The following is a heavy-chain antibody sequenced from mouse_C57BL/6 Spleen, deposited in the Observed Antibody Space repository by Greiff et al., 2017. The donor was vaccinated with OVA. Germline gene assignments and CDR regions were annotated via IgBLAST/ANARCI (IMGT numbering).Heavy chain of an antibody. CDR3: AKDKGSTMVTTRAMDY. J-gene: IGHJ4*01. V-gene: IGHV2-3*01. D-gene: IGHD2-2*01. Sequence: VKLMESGPSLVAPSQSLSITCTVSGFSLTSYGVSWVRQPPGKGLEWLGVIWGDGSTNYHSALISRLSISKDNSKSQVFLKLNSLQTDDTATYYCAKDKGSTMVTTRAMDYWGQGTSVTVSS. CDR1: GFSLTSYG. CDR2: IWGDGST.